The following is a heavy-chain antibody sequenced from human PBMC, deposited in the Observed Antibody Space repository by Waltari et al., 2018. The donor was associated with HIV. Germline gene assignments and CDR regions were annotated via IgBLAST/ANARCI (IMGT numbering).Heavy chain of an antibody. CDR2: RSYYGDNK. V-gene: IGHV3-30*18. CDR1: GFTFSSYA. Sequence: QVQLVESGGGVVQPGRSLSLSCAASGFTFSSYAMHWVRQAPGKGGEGVAVRSYYGDNKYYADAVKGRFTISRDNSKNTLYLQMNSLRAEDTAVYYCAKGASGWSPGYWGQGTLVTVSS. CDR3: AKGASGWSPGY. D-gene: IGHD6-19*01. J-gene: IGHJ4*02.